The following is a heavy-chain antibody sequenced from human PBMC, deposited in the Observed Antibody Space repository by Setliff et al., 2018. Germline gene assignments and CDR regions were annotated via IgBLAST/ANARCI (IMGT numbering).Heavy chain of an antibody. J-gene: IGHJ5*02. D-gene: IGHD3-3*01. CDR3: ARGYRGYYNFWSGSQGANWFDP. CDR2: INAGNGNT. V-gene: IGHV1-3*01. Sequence: ASVKVSCKASGYTFTSYAMHWVRQAPGQRLEWMGWINAGNGNTKYSQKFQGRVTITRDTSASTAYMELSSLRSEDTAVYYCARGYRGYYNFWSGSQGANWFDPWGQGTLVTVSS. CDR1: GYTFTSYA.